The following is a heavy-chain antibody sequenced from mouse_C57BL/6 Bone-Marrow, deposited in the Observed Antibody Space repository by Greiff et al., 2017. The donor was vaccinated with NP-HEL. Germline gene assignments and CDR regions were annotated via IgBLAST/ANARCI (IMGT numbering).Heavy chain of an antibody. D-gene: IGHD2-4*01. Sequence: EVQRVESEGGLVQPGSSMKLSCTTSGFTFSDYYMAWVRQVPAKGLDWVAIINYDGSSPYYLDSLKSRFIISRDNAKNILYLQMSSLKSEDTATYYCAREGGLRRRTYAMDNWGQGTSVTVSS. CDR3: AREGGLRRRTYAMDN. V-gene: IGHV5-16*01. CDR1: GFTFSDYY. CDR2: INYDGSSP. J-gene: IGHJ4*01.